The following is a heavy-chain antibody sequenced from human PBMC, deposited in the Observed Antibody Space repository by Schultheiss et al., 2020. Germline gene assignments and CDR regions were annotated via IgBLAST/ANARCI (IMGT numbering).Heavy chain of an antibody. J-gene: IGHJ3*02. CDR1: GFTFSSYG. D-gene: IGHD6-19*01. CDR2: ISYDGSNK. CDR3: AKDKGYSGWYPFDAFDI. V-gene: IGHV3-30*18. Sequence: GGSLRLSCAASGFTFSSYGMHWVRQAPGKGLEWVAVISYDGSNKYYADSVKGRFTISRDNSKNTLYLQMNSLRAEDTAVYYCAKDKGYSGWYPFDAFDIWGQGTMVTVSS.